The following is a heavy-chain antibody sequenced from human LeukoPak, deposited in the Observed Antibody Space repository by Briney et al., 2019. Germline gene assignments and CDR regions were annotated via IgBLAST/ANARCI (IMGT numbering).Heavy chain of an antibody. CDR3: ARQSSGWDLDY. J-gene: IGHJ4*02. CDR2: IKQDGSEK. V-gene: IGHV3-7*01. CDR1: GFTFSNYW. D-gene: IGHD6-19*01. Sequence: GGSLRLSCAASGFTFSNYWMSWVRQAPGKGLEWAANIKQDGSEKYYVDSVKGRFTISRDNAKNSPYLQMNSLRAEDTAVYYCARQSSGWDLDYWGQGTLVTVSS.